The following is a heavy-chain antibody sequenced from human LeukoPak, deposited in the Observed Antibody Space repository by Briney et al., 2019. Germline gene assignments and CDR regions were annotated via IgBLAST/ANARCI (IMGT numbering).Heavy chain of an antibody. CDR2: INWNGGSR. CDR1: GFTFDDYG. D-gene: IGHD3-16*01. J-gene: IGHJ4*02. CDR3: ARGGNLGELLDH. V-gene: IGHV3-20*01. Sequence: AGGALRLSCAASGFTFDDYGVSWVRQSPGRGLEWVSGINWNGGSRGYVDSVKRRLTIYRDNAKHSVYLKMNRLRGEDTALYHCARGGNLGELLDHWGEGTLVTVS.